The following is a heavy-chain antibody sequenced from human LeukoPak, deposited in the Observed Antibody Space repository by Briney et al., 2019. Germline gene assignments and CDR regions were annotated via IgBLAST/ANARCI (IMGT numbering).Heavy chain of an antibody. CDR1: GFTFSSYW. CDR3: ARVGYCSSSTCRNYFDY. CDR2: ITGSTNYI. Sequence: GGSLRLSCAASGFTFSSYWMHWVRQAPGKGLEWVSSITGSTNYIYYADSVKGRFTISRDNAKNSLYLQMNSLRAEDTAVYYCARVGYCSSSTCRNYFDYWGQGTLVTVSS. D-gene: IGHD2-2*01. J-gene: IGHJ4*02. V-gene: IGHV3-21*01.